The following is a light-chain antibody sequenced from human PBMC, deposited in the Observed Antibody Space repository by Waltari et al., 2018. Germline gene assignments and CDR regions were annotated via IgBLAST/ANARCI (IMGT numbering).Light chain of an antibody. CDR3: TSYAGSDKLL. J-gene: IGLJ3*02. Sequence: QSSLTQPPPASGSPRPSFPIPLTASSRHVGPYTFVSCYQQHPGKAPKRMIYEVTKRPSGVPDRFSGSKSGNTASLSVSGLQAEDEADYYCTSYAGSDKLLFGGGTKLTVL. CDR1: SRHVGPYTF. CDR2: EVT. V-gene: IGLV2-8*01.